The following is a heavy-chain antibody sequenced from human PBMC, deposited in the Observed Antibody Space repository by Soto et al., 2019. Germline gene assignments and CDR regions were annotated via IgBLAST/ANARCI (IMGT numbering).Heavy chain of an antibody. D-gene: IGHD6-6*01. V-gene: IGHV4-30-4*01. CDR3: ARERPDGARLDP. CDR2: ICHSGST. Sequence: QVQLQESGPGLVKPSQTLSISCTVSGGSISSGDYYWSWIRRPPGKGLEWIGYICHSGSTYYNPSLQSRVTISVNTSKNQFSLKLSSVTAADTAVYYCARERPDGARLDPWGQGTLVTVSS. J-gene: IGHJ5*02. CDR1: GGSISSGDYY.